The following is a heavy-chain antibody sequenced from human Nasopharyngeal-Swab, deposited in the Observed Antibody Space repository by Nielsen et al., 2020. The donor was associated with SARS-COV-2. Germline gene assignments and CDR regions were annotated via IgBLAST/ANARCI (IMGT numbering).Heavy chain of an antibody. CDR2: IYSGGST. D-gene: IGHD3-10*01. Sequence: GESLKISCAASGFTVSSNYMSWVRQAPGKGLEWVSVIYSGGSTYYADSVKGRFTISRDNSKNTLYLQMNSLRAEDTAVYYCAKDSVLLWFGELYYMDVWGKGTTVTVSS. J-gene: IGHJ6*03. V-gene: IGHV3-53*01. CDR3: AKDSVLLWFGELYYMDV. CDR1: GFTVSSNY.